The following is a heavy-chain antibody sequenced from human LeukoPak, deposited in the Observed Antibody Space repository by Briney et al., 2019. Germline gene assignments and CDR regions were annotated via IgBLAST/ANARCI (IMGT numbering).Heavy chain of an antibody. CDR3: AREGGAAAGLYYFDY. J-gene: IGHJ4*02. V-gene: IGHV3-7*03. D-gene: IGHD6-13*01. Sequence: GGSLRLSCAASGFTFSSYSMSWVRQAPGKGLEWVANIKQDGSEKYYVDSVKGRFTISRDNAKNSLYLQMNSLRAEDTAVYYCAREGGAAAGLYYFDYWGQGTLVTVSS. CDR2: IKQDGSEK. CDR1: GFTFSSYS.